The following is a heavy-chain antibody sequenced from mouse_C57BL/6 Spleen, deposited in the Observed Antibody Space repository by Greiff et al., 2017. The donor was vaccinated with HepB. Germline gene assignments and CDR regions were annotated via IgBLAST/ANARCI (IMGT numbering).Heavy chain of an antibody. V-gene: IGHV1-69*01. CDR3: ARSSTVHYAMDY. D-gene: IGHD4-1*02. J-gene: IGHJ4*01. CDR1: GYTFTSYW. Sequence: VQLQQPGAELVMPGASVKLSCKASGYTFTSYWMHWVKQRPGQGLEWIGEIDPSDSYTNYNQKFKGKSTLTVDKSSSTAYMQLSSLTSEDSAVYYCARSSTVHYAMDYWGQGTSVTVSS. CDR2: IDPSDSYT.